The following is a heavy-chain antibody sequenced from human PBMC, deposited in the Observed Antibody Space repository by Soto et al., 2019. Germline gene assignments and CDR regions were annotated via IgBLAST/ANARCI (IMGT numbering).Heavy chain of an antibody. CDR3: ARDPLSNLFDY. J-gene: IGHJ4*02. CDR2: ISSSSSYI. CDR1: GFTFSSYS. Sequence: GGSLRLSCAASGFTFSSYSMNWVRQAPGKGLEWVSSISSSSSYIYYADSVKGRFTISRDNAKNSLYLQMNSLRAEDTAAYYCARDPLSNLFDYWGQGTLVTVSS. V-gene: IGHV3-21*01.